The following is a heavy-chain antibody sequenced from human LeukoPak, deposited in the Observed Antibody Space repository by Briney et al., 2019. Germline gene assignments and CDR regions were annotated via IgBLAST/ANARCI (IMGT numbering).Heavy chain of an antibody. CDR3: ARDRGEPYDFWSGYPINWFDP. J-gene: IGHJ5*02. CDR1: GGSISSSSYY. CDR2: IYTSGST. V-gene: IGHV4-61*02. Sequence: SETLSLTCTVSGGSISSSSYYWGWIRQPAGKGLEWIGRIYTSGSTNYNPSLKSRVTMSVDTSKNQFSLKLSSVTAADTAVYYCARDRGEPYDFWSGYPINWFDPWGQGTLVTVSS. D-gene: IGHD3-3*01.